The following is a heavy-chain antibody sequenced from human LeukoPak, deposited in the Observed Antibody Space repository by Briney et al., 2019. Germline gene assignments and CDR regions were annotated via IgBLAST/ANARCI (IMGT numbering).Heavy chain of an antibody. D-gene: IGHD6-19*01. V-gene: IGHV3-48*04. CDR2: ISSSGSTL. J-gene: IGHJ4*02. Sequence: PGGSLRLSCAASGSTFSSHTMNWVRQAPGKGLEWVSYISSSGSTLYHADSVRGRFIISRDNAKDALYLQMNSLKTEDTAVYYCARDLTVAGTGDYWGQGTLVTVSS. CDR3: ARDLTVAGTGDY. CDR1: GSTFSSHT.